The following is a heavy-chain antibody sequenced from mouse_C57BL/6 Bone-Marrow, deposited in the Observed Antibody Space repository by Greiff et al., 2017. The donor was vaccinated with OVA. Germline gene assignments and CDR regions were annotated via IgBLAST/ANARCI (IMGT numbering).Heavy chain of an antibody. CDR1: GYTFTSYW. J-gene: IGHJ3*01. D-gene: IGHD1-1*01. CDR2: IDPSDSYT. V-gene: IGHV1-69*01. Sequence: VKLQQPGAELVMPGASVKLSCKASGYTFTSYWMHWVKQRPGQGLEWIGEIDPSDSYTNYNQKFKGKSTLTVDKSSSTAYMQLSSLTSEDSAVYYCARSYYGSFAYWGQGTLVTVSA. CDR3: ARSYYGSFAY.